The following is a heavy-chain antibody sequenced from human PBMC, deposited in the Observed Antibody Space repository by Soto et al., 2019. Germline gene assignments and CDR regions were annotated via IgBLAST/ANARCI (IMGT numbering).Heavy chain of an antibody. D-gene: IGHD3-10*01. CDR1: GGTFSSYA. Sequence: ASVKVSCKASGGTFSSYAISWVRQAPGQGLEWMGGIIPIFGTANYAQKFQGRVTITADESTSTAYMKLSSVTAADTAVYYCARAPRVRGVNGEEGYQYGMDVWGQGTTVTVSS. J-gene: IGHJ6*02. CDR3: ARAPRVRGVNGEEGYQYGMDV. V-gene: IGHV1-69*13. CDR2: IIPIFGTA.